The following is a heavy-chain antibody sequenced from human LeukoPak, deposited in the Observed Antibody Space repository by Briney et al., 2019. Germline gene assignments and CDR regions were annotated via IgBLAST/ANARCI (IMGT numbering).Heavy chain of an antibody. V-gene: IGHV3-23*01. CDR3: AKDRNYYGSGNYFADY. J-gene: IGHJ4*02. CDR2: IGSDSKT. CDR1: GFTFSGFA. Sequence: GGSLRLSCAASGFTFSGFAMTWVRQAPGKGLEWVSSIGSDSKTHYSESVKGRFTISRDNSKNTLYLQMNSLRAEDTAVYYCAKDRNYYGSGNYFADYWGQGTLVTVSS. D-gene: IGHD3-10*01.